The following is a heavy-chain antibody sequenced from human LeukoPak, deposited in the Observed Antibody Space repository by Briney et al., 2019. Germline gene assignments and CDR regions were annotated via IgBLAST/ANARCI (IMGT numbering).Heavy chain of an antibody. V-gene: IGHV4-38-2*02. J-gene: IGHJ4*02. CDR2: IYHSGST. D-gene: IGHD4-17*01. Sequence: SETLSLTCTITGYSISSGYYWGWIRQPPGTGLEWIGSIYHSGSTYYNPSLKSRVTISVDTSKNQFSLKLSSVTAADTAVYYCAGDYGDYEWQGRQYWGQGTLVTVSS. CDR3: AGDYGDYEWQGRQY. CDR1: GYSISSGYY.